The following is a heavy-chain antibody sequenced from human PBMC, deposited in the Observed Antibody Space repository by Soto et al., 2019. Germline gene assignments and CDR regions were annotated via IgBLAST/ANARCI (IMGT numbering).Heavy chain of an antibody. CDR2: ISSSSSYI. CDR1: GFTFSSYS. Sequence: GGSLRLSCAASGFTFSSYSMNWVRQAPGKGLEWVSSISSSSSYIYYADSVKGRFTISRDNAKNSLYLQMNSLRAEDTAVYYCARIRDSYGSGDFDYWGQGTLVTVSS. V-gene: IGHV3-21*01. J-gene: IGHJ4*02. CDR3: ARIRDSYGSGDFDY. D-gene: IGHD3-10*01.